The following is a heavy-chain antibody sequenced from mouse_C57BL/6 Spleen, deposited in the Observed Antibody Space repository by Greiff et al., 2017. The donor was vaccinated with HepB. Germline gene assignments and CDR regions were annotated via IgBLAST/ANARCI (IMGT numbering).Heavy chain of an antibody. D-gene: IGHD1-1*01. CDR2: IWRGGST. CDR3: AKHYGSSYGYAMDY. V-gene: IGHV2-5*01. CDR1: GFSLTSYG. J-gene: IGHJ4*01. Sequence: VQLQQSGPGLVQPSQSLSITCTVSGFSLTSYGVHWVRQSPGKGLEWLGVIWRGGSTDYNAAFMSRLSITKDNSKSQVFFKMNSLQADDTAIYYCAKHYGSSYGYAMDYWGQGTSVTVSS.